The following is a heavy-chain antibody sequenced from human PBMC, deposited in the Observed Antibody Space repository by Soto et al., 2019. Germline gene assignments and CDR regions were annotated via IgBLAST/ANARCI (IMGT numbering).Heavy chain of an antibody. D-gene: IGHD1-7*01. CDR2: ISAYNGNT. J-gene: IGHJ4*02. CDR3: AGVLSPWNYSQYYFDY. CDR1: GYTFTSYG. Sequence: QVQLVQSGAEVKKPGASVKVSCKASGYTFTSYGISWVRQAPGQGLEWMGWISAYNGNTNYAQKLQGRVTMTTDTSTSTGYMELRSLRSDDTAVYYCAGVLSPWNYSQYYFDYWGQGTLVTVSS. V-gene: IGHV1-18*01.